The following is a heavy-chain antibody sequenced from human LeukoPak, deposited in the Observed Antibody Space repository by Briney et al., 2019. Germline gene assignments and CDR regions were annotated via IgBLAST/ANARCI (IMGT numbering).Heavy chain of an antibody. CDR3: ARGHSSSLFDY. J-gene: IGHJ4*02. D-gene: IGHD6-13*01. Sequence: PGRSLRLSCAASGFTFSSYGMHWVRQAPGKGLEWVAVIWYDGSNKYYADSVKGRFTISRDNSKNTLYLQMNSLRAEHTALYYCARGHSSSLFDYCGQGTLVTASS. V-gene: IGHV3-33*01. CDR2: IWYDGSNK. CDR1: GFTFSSYG.